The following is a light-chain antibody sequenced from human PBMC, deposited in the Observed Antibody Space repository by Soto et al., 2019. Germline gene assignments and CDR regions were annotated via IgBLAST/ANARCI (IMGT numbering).Light chain of an antibody. CDR1: QSVSSY. Sequence: ENVLTQSPATVSLSPGERATLSCRASQSVSSYLAWYQQKPGQAPRLLIYDASNRATGIPARFSGSGSGTDFTLTISSLEPEDFAVYYCQQRSNWPGTFGQGTKVDIK. J-gene: IGKJ1*01. CDR2: DAS. CDR3: QQRSNWPGT. V-gene: IGKV3-11*01.